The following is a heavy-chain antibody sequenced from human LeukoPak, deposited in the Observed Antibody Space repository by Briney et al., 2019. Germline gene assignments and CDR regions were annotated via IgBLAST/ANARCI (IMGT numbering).Heavy chain of an antibody. CDR1: GFTFGNGW. J-gene: IGHJ4*02. V-gene: IGHV3-74*01. Sequence: GGSLRLSCAASGFTFGNGWVHWVRQAPGKGLVWVSRFDTDGSKTTYADSVKGRFTISRDNAKNTLYLQMNSLRVEDTAVYYCARSRGGFYHYWGQGTPVTVSS. CDR3: ARSRGGFYHY. CDR2: FDTDGSKT. D-gene: IGHD2/OR15-2a*01.